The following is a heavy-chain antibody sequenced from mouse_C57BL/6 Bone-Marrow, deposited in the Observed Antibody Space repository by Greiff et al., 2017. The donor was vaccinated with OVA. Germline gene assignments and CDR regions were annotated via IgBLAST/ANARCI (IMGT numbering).Heavy chain of an antibody. J-gene: IGHJ1*03. CDR2: IYPGGGYT. CDR3: ARSKYFDV. V-gene: IGHV1-63*01. Sequence: VQLQESGAELVRPGTSVKMSCKASGYTFTNYWIGWAKQRPGHGLEWIGDIYPGGGYTNYNEKFKGKATLTADKSSSTAYMQCSSLTSEDSAIYYCARSKYFDVWGTGTTVTVSS. CDR1: GYTFTNYW.